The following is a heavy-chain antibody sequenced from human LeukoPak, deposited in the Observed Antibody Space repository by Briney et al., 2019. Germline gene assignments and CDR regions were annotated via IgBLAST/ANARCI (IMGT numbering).Heavy chain of an antibody. J-gene: IGHJ5*02. CDR3: ARVGRLRPNSGRFDP. CDR2: ISSSSSTI. D-gene: IGHD4-17*01. Sequence: PGGSLRLSCAASGFTFSSYSMTWVRQAPGKGLEWVSYISSSSSTIYYADSVKGRFTISRDNSKNTLYLQMNSLRAEDTAVYYCARVGRLRPNSGRFDPWGQGTLVTVSS. V-gene: IGHV3-48*01. CDR1: GFTFSSYS.